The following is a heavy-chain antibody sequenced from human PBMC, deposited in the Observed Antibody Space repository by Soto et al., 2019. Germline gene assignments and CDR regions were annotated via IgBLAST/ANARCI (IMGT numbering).Heavy chain of an antibody. CDR1: GFSFSSFW. D-gene: IGHD6-19*01. CDR3: VAGSGWLPGF. CDR2: IKKDGSEK. Sequence: GGSLRLSCAASGFSFSSFWMNWVRQAPGKGLEWVAIIKKDGSEKLYVDSVKGRFTISRDNARNSLYLEMNSLRAEDTAVYYCVAGSGWLPGFWDQGTL. J-gene: IGHJ1*01. V-gene: IGHV3-7*01.